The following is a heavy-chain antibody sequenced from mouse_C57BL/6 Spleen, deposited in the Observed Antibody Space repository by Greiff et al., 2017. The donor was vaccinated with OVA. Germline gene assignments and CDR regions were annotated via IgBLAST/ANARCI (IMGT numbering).Heavy chain of an antibody. D-gene: IGHD2-1*01. CDR3: ARERGNYEAMDY. V-gene: IGHV1-52*01. CDR1: GYTFTSYW. J-gene: IGHJ4*01. CDR2: IDPSGSDT. Sequence: QVQLQQPGAELVRPGSSVKLSCKASGYTFTSYWMHWVKQRPIQGLEWIGNIDPSGSDTHYNQKFKDKATLTVDKSSSTAYMQLSSLTSEDSAVYYCARERGNYEAMDYWGQGTSVTVSA.